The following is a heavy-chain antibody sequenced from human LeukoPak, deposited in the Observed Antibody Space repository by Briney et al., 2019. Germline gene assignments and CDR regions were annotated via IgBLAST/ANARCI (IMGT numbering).Heavy chain of an antibody. CDR2: IIPILGIA. D-gene: IGHD2-2*01. V-gene: IGHV1-69*02. CDR3: ASKHAGYCTSTSCYGSRYYYYYMDV. CDR1: GGTFSSYT. Sequence: KVSCKASGGTFSSYTISWVRQAPGQGLKWMGRIIPILGIANYAQKFQGRVTITADKSTSTAYMELSSLRSEDSAVYYCASKHAGYCTSTSCYGSRYYYYYMDVWGKGTTVTVSS. J-gene: IGHJ6*03.